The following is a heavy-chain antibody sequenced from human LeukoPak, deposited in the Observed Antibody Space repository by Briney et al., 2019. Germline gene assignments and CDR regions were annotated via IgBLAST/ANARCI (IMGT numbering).Heavy chain of an antibody. CDR2: IYSGGST. V-gene: IGHV3-66*02. J-gene: IGHJ4*02. D-gene: IGHD2-2*01. CDR3: ARVGIVVKARDY. CDR1: GFTVSSNY. Sequence: PGGSLRLSCAASGFTVSSNYMSWVRQAPGKGLEGVSVIYSGGSTYYADSVKGRFTISRDNSKNTLYLQMNSLRAEDTVVYYGARVGIVVKARDYWGQGTLVTVSS.